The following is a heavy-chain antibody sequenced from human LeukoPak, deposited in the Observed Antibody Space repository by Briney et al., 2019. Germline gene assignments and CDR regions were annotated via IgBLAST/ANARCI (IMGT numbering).Heavy chain of an antibody. CDR2: TYYGSKWYN. J-gene: IGHJ5*02. CDR1: GESVSSNSAA. Sequence: SQTLSLTCGISGESVSSNSAAWNWIRQSPSRGLEWLGRTYYGSKWYNDYAVSVKSRISINPDTSMNQVSLQLNSVTPEDTAVYYCARDPRDGNWKNRWFAPWGQGTLVTVSS. CDR3: ARDPRDGNWKNRWFAP. V-gene: IGHV6-1*01. D-gene: IGHD1-1*01.